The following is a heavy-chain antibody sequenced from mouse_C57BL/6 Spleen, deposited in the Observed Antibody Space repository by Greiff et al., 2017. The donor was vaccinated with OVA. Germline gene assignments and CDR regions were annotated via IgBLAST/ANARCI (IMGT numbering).Heavy chain of an antibody. CDR3: ARGARQLRLYFDY. CDR2: IDPSESYT. J-gene: IGHJ2*01. V-gene: IGHV1-69*01. D-gene: IGHD3-2*02. CDR1: GYTFTSYW. Sequence: QVQLQQPGAELVMPGASVKLSCKASGYTFTSYWMHWVKQRPGQGLEWIGEIDPSESYTNYNQKFKGKSTLTVDKSSSTAYMQLSSLTSEDSAVYYCARGARQLRLYFDYWGQGTTLTVSS.